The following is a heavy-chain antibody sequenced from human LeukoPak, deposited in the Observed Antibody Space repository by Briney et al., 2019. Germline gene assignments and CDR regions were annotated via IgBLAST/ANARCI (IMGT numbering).Heavy chain of an antibody. V-gene: IGHV3-30*04. CDR3: ATLFDY. CDR1: GFAFSSYV. Sequence: GGSLRLSCAASGFAFSSYVMHWVRQAPGKGLEWVAVISNDGNVKYYADSVRGRFTISRDNPKNTLYLQMNSLRAEDTAMYYCATLFDYWGQGTLVAVSS. CDR2: ISNDGNVK. J-gene: IGHJ4*02.